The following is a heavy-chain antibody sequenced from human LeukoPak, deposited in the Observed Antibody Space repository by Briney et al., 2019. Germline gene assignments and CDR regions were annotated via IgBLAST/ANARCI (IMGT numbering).Heavy chain of an antibody. J-gene: IGHJ6*03. CDR2: FDPEDGET. D-gene: IGHD6-6*01. V-gene: IGHV1-24*01. CDR3: ATLQWQLVRNYYYYYMDV. Sequence: GASVKVSCKVSGYTLTELSMHWVRQAPGKGLEWMGGFDPEDGETIYAQKFQGRVTMTEDTSTDTAYMELSSLRSEDTAVYYCATLQWQLVRNYYYYYMDVWGKGTTVTVSS. CDR1: GYTLTELS.